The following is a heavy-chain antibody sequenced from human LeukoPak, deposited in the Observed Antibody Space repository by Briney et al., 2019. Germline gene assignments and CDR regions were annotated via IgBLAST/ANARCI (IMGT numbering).Heavy chain of an antibody. CDR1: GGSVSSSGSY. J-gene: IGHJ4*02. V-gene: IGHV4-39*01. CDR3: ARTYYGSENYYDY. Sequence: SETLSLTCTVSGGSVSSSGSYWGWIRQPPGQGLEWIGSHYYSGTTYYNPSLKSRVTISVDTSKSQFSLKLTSVTAADTALYYCARTYYGSENYYDYWGQGILVTVSS. D-gene: IGHD3-10*01. CDR2: HYYSGTT.